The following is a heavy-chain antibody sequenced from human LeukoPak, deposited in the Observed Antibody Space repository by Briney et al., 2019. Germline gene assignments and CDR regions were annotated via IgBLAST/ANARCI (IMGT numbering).Heavy chain of an antibody. J-gene: IGHJ6*02. Sequence: GGSLRLSCAASGFTFSSYDMHWVRQATGKGLEWVSAIGTAGDTYYAGSVKGRFTISRENAKNSLYLQMNSLRAGDTAVYYCAGVGMSHYGMDVWGQGTTVTVSS. D-gene: IGHD1-14*01. CDR3: AGVGMSHYGMDV. V-gene: IGHV3-13*01. CDR2: IGTAGDT. CDR1: GFTFSSYD.